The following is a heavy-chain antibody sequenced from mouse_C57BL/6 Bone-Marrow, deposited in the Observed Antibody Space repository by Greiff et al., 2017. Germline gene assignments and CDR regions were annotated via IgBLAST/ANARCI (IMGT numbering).Heavy chain of an antibody. CDR3: AREDYYGSMFAY. CDR1: GFTFSSYG. D-gene: IGHD1-1*01. J-gene: IGHJ3*01. CDR2: ISSGGSYT. V-gene: IGHV5-6*01. Sequence: EVKLMESGGDLVKPGGSLKLSCAASGFTFSSYGMSWVRQTPDKRLEWVATISSGGSYTYYPDSVKGRFTMSRDNAKNTLYLQMSSLKSEDTAMYYCAREDYYGSMFAYWGQGTLVTVSA.